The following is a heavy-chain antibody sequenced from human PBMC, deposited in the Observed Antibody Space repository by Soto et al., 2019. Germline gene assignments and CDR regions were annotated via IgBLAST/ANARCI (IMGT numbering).Heavy chain of an antibody. J-gene: IGHJ6*02. V-gene: IGHV4-31*03. Sequence: QVQLQESGPGLVKPSQTLSLTCTVSGGSISSGGYYWSWIRQHPGKGLEWIGYIYYSGSTYYNPSLKSRVTRSVDTSKNQFSLKLSSVTAADTAVYYCAASCVGCGGFNYYGMDVWGQGTTVTVSS. CDR1: GGSISSGGYY. CDR3: AASCVGCGGFNYYGMDV. D-gene: IGHD2-21*01. CDR2: IYYSGST.